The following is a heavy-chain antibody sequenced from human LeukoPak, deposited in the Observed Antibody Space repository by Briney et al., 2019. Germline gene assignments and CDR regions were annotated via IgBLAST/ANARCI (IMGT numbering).Heavy chain of an antibody. CDR2: IYYSGST. Sequence: SETLSLTCTVSGGSISSSSYYWGWIRQPPGKGLEWIGSIYYSGSTYYNPSLKSRVTISVDTSKNQFSLKLSSVTAADTAVYYCARDTIVVPAAIVSLWGQGTLVTVSS. J-gene: IGHJ4*02. CDR3: ARDTIVVPAAIVSL. V-gene: IGHV4-39*02. D-gene: IGHD2-2*02. CDR1: GGSISSSSYY.